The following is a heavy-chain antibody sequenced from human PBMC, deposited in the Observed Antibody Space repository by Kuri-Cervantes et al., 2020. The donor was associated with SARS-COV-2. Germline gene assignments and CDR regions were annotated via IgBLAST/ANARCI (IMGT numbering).Heavy chain of an antibody. J-gene: IGHJ5*02. CDR2: MNPNSGNT. Sequence: ASVKVSCKASGYTFTSYDINWVRQATGQGLEWMGWMNPNSGNTGYAQKFQGRVTITRDTSTSTAYMELRSLRSDDTAVYYCARDRVVVVQGGWFDPWGQGTLVTVSS. V-gene: IGHV1-8*03. D-gene: IGHD2-2*01. CDR1: GYTFTSYD. CDR3: ARDRVVVVQGGWFDP.